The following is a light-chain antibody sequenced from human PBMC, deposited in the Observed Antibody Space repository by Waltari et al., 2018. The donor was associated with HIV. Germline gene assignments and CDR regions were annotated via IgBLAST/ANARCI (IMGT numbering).Light chain of an antibody. CDR3: QSADTSGKYVV. J-gene: IGLJ2*01. CDR1: ALTKQH. Sequence: SYELTQSSSVSVSPGQTATITCSGDALTKQHAYWYHQRPGQAPLLVIFKDTERPSGVPERFSGSSSGTTVTLKSSGVEAEDEGDYYCQSADTSGKYVVFGGGTKVTVL. CDR2: KDT. V-gene: IGLV3-25*03.